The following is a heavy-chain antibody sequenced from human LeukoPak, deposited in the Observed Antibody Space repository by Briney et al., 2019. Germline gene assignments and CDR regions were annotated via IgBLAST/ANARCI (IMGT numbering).Heavy chain of an antibody. J-gene: IGHJ4*02. D-gene: IGHD2-15*01. Sequence: GGSLRLSCAASGFTFSSYAMSWVRQAPGKGLEWVSAISGSGGSTYYAGSVEGRFTISRDNSRNTLYLQMNSLRAEDTAVYYCAKVDRYCSGGSCYGFDYWGQGTLVTVSS. V-gene: IGHV3-23*01. CDR2: ISGSGGST. CDR3: AKVDRYCSGGSCYGFDY. CDR1: GFTFSSYA.